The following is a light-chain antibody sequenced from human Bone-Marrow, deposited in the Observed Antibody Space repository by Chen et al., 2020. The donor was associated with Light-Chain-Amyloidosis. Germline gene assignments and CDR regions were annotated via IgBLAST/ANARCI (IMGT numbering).Light chain of an antibody. CDR3: NARESSGTYVV. Sequence: SSELTQDPSVSVALGQTVRITCQRDSLNNFYASWYQQKPGPAPVLVIFGKNYRPSSIPDRFSGSNSGNTASLTLAGAQEEDEADSYDNARESSGTYVVFGGGPKLTVL. CDR2: GKN. V-gene: IGLV3-19*01. J-gene: IGLJ2*01. CDR1: SLNNFY.